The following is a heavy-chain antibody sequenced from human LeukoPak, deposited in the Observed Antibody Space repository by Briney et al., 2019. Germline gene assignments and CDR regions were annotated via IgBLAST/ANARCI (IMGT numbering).Heavy chain of an antibody. J-gene: IGHJ4*02. D-gene: IGHD7-27*01. Sequence: SETLSLTCTISGGSVSDYYWSWIRQSPGKGLEWIGYTYHTGSTSYSPSLKSRVTISADTSQNQFSLKLSSVTAADTAVYYCASRKLGNDYWGQGTLVTVSS. V-gene: IGHV4-59*02. CDR3: ASRKLGNDY. CDR2: TYHTGST. CDR1: GGSVSDYY.